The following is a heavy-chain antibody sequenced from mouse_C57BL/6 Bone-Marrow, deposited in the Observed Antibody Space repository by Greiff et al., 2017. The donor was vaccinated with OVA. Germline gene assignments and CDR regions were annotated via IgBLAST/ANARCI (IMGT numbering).Heavy chain of an antibody. D-gene: IGHD1-1*01. CDR2: IDPENGDT. CDR1: GFNIKDDY. CDR3: TPIYYYGSSDD. J-gene: IGHJ2*01. Sequence: VQLQQSGAELVRPGASVKLSCTASGFNIKDDYMHWVKQRPEQGLEWIGWIDPENGDTEYASKFQGKATITADTSSNTAYLQLSSLTSEDTAVDYCTPIYYYGSSDDWGQGTTLTVSS. V-gene: IGHV14-4*01.